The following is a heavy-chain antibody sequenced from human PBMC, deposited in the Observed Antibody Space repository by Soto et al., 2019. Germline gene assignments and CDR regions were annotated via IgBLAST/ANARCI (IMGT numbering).Heavy chain of an antibody. CDR3: ARGLGYCSVGSCYLYYFDY. CDR2: ISSGGGTI. J-gene: IGHJ4*02. Sequence: GSLRLSCAASGFTFSNYEMNWVRQAPGKGLEWVSYISSGGGTIYYADSVKGRFTISRDNAKSSLYLQMNNLRAEDTAVYYCARGLGYCSVGSCYLYYFDYWGQGALVTVSS. V-gene: IGHV3-48*03. D-gene: IGHD2-15*01. CDR1: GFTFSNYE.